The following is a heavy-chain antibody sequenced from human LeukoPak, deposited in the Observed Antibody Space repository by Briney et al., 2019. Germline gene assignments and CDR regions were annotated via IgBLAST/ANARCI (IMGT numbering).Heavy chain of an antibody. CDR1: GYSISSGYY. D-gene: IGHD6-13*01. CDR3: ASYSSSWPSY. Sequence: PSETLSLTCAVSGYSISSGYYWGWIRQPPGKGLEWIGSIYHSGSTYYNPSLKSRVTISVDTFKNQFSLKLSSVTAADTAMYYCASYSSSWPSYWGQGTLVTVSS. V-gene: IGHV4-38-2*01. J-gene: IGHJ4*02. CDR2: IYHSGST.